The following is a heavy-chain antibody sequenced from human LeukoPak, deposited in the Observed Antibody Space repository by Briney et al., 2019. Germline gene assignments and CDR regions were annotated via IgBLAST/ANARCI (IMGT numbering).Heavy chain of an antibody. Sequence: PGGSLRLSCVASGFTFSSYNMNWVRQAPGKGLEWVSSISSSSNYIYYADSVKGRFTISRDNAKNSLYLQMNSLRAEDTAVYYCARDPSSGWYLKGWFDPWGQGTLVTVSS. CDR3: ARDPSSGWYLKGWFDP. CDR1: GFTFSSYN. J-gene: IGHJ5*02. V-gene: IGHV3-21*01. CDR2: ISSSSNYI. D-gene: IGHD6-19*01.